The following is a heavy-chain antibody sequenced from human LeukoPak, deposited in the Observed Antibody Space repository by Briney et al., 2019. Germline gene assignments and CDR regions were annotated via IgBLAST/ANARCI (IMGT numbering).Heavy chain of an antibody. CDR3: ARRGYDSRGYHFYFDY. J-gene: IGHJ4*02. D-gene: IGHD3-22*01. CDR1: GYSFTNYW. V-gene: IGHV5-51*01. CDR2: IYPGTSDT. Sequence: GEFLKISCKASGYSFTNYWIGWVRQMPGKGLEWMGIIYPGTSDTKYSPSFQGHVTVSADKSISTAYLQWSSLKASDTAMYYCARRGYDSRGYHFYFDYWGQGTLVTVSS.